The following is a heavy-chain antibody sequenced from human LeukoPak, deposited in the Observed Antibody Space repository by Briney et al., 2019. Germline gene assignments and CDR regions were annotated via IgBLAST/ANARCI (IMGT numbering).Heavy chain of an antibody. Sequence: ASVKVSCKASGYTFTGYYIHWVRQAPGQGLEWMGWINPNSGGTNYSQKFQGRVTMTRDTSISTAYMELSRLRSDDTAFYYCGRDHSVTRGAYYFDYWGQGTLVTVSS. CDR1: GYTFTGYY. CDR2: INPNSGGT. V-gene: IGHV1-2*02. CDR3: GRDHSVTRGAYYFDY. J-gene: IGHJ4*02. D-gene: IGHD5-24*01.